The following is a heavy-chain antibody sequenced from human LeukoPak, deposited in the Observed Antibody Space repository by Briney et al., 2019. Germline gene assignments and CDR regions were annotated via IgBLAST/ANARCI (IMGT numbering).Heavy chain of an antibody. CDR3: AMGDYYGSGTYYIPVY. V-gene: IGHV3-30*04. CDR1: GFTFSSYA. D-gene: IGHD3-10*01. J-gene: IGHJ4*02. Sequence: GGSLRLSCAASGFTFSSYAMHWVRQAPGKGLEWVAFIRYDGSNKYYADSVKGRFTISRDNSKNTLYLQMNSLRAEDTAVYYCAMGDYYGSGTYYIPVYWGQGTLVTVSS. CDR2: IRYDGSNK.